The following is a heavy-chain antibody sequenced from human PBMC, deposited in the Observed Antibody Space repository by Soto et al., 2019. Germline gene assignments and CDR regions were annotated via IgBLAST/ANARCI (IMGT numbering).Heavy chain of an antibody. D-gene: IGHD3-9*01. CDR1: GFNLSHPW. Sequence: GGSLRLSCVASGFNLSHPWMTWVRQAAGKGLEWVGRIKSKTDGGTADCAAPVKGRATISRDDSKNTVYLQMNSLKTEDTAVYYCTTGIYYDILTGYHNVAYWGQGALVTVSS. J-gene: IGHJ4*02. CDR2: IKSKTDGGTA. CDR3: TTGIYYDILTGYHNVAY. V-gene: IGHV3-15*01.